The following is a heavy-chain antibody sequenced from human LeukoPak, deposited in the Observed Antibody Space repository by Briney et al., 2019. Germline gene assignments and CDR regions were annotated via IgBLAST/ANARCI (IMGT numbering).Heavy chain of an antibody. J-gene: IGHJ6*02. Sequence: HPGGSLRLSCAASGFTFSSYGMHWVRQAPGKGLEWVAVIWYDGSNKYYADSVKGRFTISRDNSKNTLYLQMNSLRAEDTAVYYCALFGFYGSGSPWGNYGMDVWGQGTTVTVSS. V-gene: IGHV3-33*01. CDR1: GFTFSSYG. CDR3: ALFGFYGSGSPWGNYGMDV. CDR2: IWYDGSNK. D-gene: IGHD3-10*01.